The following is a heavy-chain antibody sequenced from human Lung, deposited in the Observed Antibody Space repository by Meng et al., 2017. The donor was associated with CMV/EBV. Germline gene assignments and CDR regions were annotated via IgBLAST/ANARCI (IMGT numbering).Heavy chain of an antibody. Sequence: GESLKISCTGSGFTFRNCALSWVRQAPGKGLEFVSSISGGGDNTYYTDSVKGRFIISRDNSKNTLYLQMDSLSAEDTALYYCAKGEEYFDSSGLDYWGQGSQVTVSS. V-gene: IGHV3-23*01. CDR1: GFTFRNCA. J-gene: IGHJ4*02. D-gene: IGHD3-22*01. CDR3: AKGEEYFDSSGLDY. CDR2: ISGGGDNT.